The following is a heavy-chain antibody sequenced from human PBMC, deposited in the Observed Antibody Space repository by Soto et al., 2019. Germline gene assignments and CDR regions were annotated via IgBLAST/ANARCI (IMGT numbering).Heavy chain of an antibody. CDR3: ASNNYDILTGYYNNYYYYGMDV. CDR2: INPSGGST. D-gene: IGHD3-9*01. V-gene: IGHV1-46*01. CDR1: GYTFTSYY. J-gene: IGHJ6*02. Sequence: ASVKVSCKASGYTFTSYYMHWVRQAPGQGLEWMGIINPSGGSTSYAQKFQGRVTMTRDTSTSTVYMELSSLRSEDTAVYYCASNNYDILTGYYNNYYYYGMDVWGQGTTVTVS.